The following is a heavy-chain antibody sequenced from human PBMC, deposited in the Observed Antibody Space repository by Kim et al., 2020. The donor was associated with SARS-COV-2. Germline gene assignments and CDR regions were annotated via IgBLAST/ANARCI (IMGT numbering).Heavy chain of an antibody. Sequence: QKFQGRVTITADKSTSTAYMELSSLRSEDTAVYYCAREEGEGSSWYRMDVWGQGTTVTVSS. CDR3: AREEGEGSSWYRMDV. D-gene: IGHD6-13*01. V-gene: IGHV1-69*04. J-gene: IGHJ6*02.